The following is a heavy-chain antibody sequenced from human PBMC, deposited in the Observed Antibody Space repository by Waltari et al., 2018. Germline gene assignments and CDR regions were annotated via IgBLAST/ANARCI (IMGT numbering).Heavy chain of an antibody. CDR2: IKHSGST. V-gene: IGHV4-34*01. Sequence: QVQLQQWGAGLLKPSETLSLTCAAYGGSFRGYYWTWIRQPPGKGLEWIGEIKHSGSTNYNPSLKSRVTISVDTSKNQFSLKLSSVTAADTAVYYCAREGAYGDDGYFDYWGQGTLVTVSS. J-gene: IGHJ4*02. CDR3: AREGAYGDDGYFDY. D-gene: IGHD4-17*01. CDR1: GGSFRGYY.